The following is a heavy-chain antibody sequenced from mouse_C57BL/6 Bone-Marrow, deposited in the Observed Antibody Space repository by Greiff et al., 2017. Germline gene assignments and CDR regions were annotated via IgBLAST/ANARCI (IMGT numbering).Heavy chain of an antibody. D-gene: IGHD1-1*02. J-gene: IGHJ4*01. CDR2: INSDGGST. CDR3: ARHENWWGAMDY. CDR1: EYEFPSHD. Sequence: DVKLVESGGGLVQPGESLKLSCESNEYEFPSHDMSWVRKTPEKRLELVAAINSDGGSTYYPDTMERRFIITRDNTKKTLYLQMSSLRSEDTALYYCARHENWWGAMDYWGQGTSVTVSS. V-gene: IGHV5-2*03.